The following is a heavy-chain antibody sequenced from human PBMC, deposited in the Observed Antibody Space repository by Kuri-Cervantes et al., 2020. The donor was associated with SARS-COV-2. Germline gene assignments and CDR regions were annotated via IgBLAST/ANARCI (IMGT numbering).Heavy chain of an antibody. J-gene: IGHJ3*01. CDR1: GYTFTGYY. V-gene: IGHV1-2*02. CDR2: INPNSGGT. Sequence: ASAKVSCKASGYTFTGYYMHWVRQAPGQGLEWMGWINPNSGGTSYAQKFQGRVTMTRDTSISTAYMELSRLRSDDTAVYYCAKIAVGVPVVADAFDFWGQGTLVTVSS. D-gene: IGHD2-21*01. CDR3: AKIAVGVPVVADAFDF.